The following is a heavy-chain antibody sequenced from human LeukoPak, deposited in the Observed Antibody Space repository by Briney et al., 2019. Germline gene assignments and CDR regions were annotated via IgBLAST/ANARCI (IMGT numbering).Heavy chain of an antibody. V-gene: IGHV1-18*01. J-gene: IGHJ4*02. D-gene: IGHD3-10*01. CDR3: AANLVRGVFPAY. Sequence: ASVKVSCKASGYSFTSYGISWVRQAPGQGLEWMGWISPYNGDTNYAQNLQGRVTMTTDTSTTTAYMELRSLRSDDTAVYYCAANLVRGVFPAYWGQGTLVTVSS. CDR2: ISPYNGDT. CDR1: GYSFTSYG.